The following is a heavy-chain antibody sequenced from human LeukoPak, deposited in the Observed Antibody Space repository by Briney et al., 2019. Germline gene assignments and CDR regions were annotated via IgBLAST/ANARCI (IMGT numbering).Heavy chain of an antibody. D-gene: IGHD6-19*01. CDR2: IYYGGST. Sequence: PSETLSLTCTVSGGSISSGGYYWSWIRQHPGKGLEWIGYIYYGGSTYYNPSLKSRVTISVDTSKNQFSLKLSSVTAADTAVYYCASCPSWTSSGWYSFYFDYWGQGTLVTVSS. V-gene: IGHV4-31*03. CDR1: GGSISSGGYY. CDR3: ASCPSWTSSGWYSFYFDY. J-gene: IGHJ4*02.